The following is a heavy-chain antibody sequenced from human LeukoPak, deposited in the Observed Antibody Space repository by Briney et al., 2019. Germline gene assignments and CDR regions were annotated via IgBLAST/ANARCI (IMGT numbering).Heavy chain of an antibody. CDR2: TYYRSKWYN. Sequence: SQTLSLTCDISGDSVSRNSAGWNWIRQSPSRGLEWLGRTYYRSKWYNDYAVSVKSRITINPDTSKNRFSLQLNSVAPEDTAVYYCARGVWPNHYYFDYWDQGTLVTVSS. V-gene: IGHV6-1*01. CDR3: ARGVWPNHYYFDY. CDR1: GDSVSRNSAG. J-gene: IGHJ4*02.